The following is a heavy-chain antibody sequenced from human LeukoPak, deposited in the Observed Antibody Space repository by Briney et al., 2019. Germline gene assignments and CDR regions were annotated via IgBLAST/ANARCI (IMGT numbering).Heavy chain of an antibody. D-gene: IGHD2-2*02. Sequence: LRLSCAASGFTVSSNYMSWVRQAPGKGLEWIGYIYYSGSTYYNPSLKSRVTISVDTSKNQFSLKLSSVTAADTAVYYCARAPIVVVPAAIQNYYYMDVWGKGTTVTVSS. CDR3: ARAPIVVVPAAIQNYYYMDV. CDR2: IYYSGST. V-gene: IGHV4-30-4*08. J-gene: IGHJ6*03. CDR1: GFTVSSNY.